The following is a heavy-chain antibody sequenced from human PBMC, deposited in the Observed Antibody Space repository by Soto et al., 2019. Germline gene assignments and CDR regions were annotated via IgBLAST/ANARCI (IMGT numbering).Heavy chain of an antibody. V-gene: IGHV3-7*03. J-gene: IGHJ4*02. CDR2: INHEGTVG. Sequence: EVQLLGSGGGLVQPGGSLRLSCVGSGFTFSTYWMNWVRQAPGMGLEWVANINHEGTVGTYVDSVKGRFTTSRDNARNPLFMKMNSMRVEDTAVYFCAGWGGPDYHYWGPRLVVTVS. CDR3: AGWGGPDYHY. CDR1: GFTFSTYW. D-gene: IGHD3-16*01.